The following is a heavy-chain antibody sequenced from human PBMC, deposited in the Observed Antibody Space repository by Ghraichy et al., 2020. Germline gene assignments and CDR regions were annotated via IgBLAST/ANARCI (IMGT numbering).Heavy chain of an antibody. D-gene: IGHD3-10*01. CDR3: ARHVWFGAESSYYYGMDV. J-gene: IGHJ6*02. V-gene: IGHV4-59*01. CDR1: GDSITSYY. CDR2: IYYTGST. Sequence: SETLSLTCTVSGDSITSYYWSWIRQPPGKGLEWIGCIYYTGSTNYNPSLKSRVTISLDTSKNQFSLKLSSVTAADTAVYYCARHVWFGAESSYYYGMDVWGHGTTVTVSS.